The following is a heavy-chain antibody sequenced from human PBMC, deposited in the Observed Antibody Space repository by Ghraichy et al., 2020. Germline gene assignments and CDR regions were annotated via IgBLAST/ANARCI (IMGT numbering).Heavy chain of an antibody. CDR1: GFTFSSYS. CDR2: ISSSSSYI. V-gene: IGHV3-21*01. D-gene: IGHD5-18*01. J-gene: IGHJ3*02. Sequence: GSLRLSCAASGFTFSSYSMNWVRQAPGKGLEWVSSISSSSSYIYYADSVKGRFTISRDNAKNSLYLQMNSLRAEDTAVYYCARESSGYSDAFDIWGQGTMVTVSS. CDR3: ARESSGYSDAFDI.